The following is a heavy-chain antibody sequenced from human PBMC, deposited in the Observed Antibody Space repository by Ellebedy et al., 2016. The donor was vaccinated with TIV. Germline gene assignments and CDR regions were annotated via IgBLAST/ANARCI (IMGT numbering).Heavy chain of an antibody. Sequence: SVKVSCXASGGTFSSYAISWVRQAPGQGLEWMGGIIPIFGTANYAQKFQGRVTITADESTSTAYMELSSLRSEDTAVYYCARSPLGGGGDLPDYWGQGTLVTVSS. CDR1: GGTFSSYA. CDR3: ARSPLGGGGDLPDY. J-gene: IGHJ4*02. V-gene: IGHV1-69*13. D-gene: IGHD2-21*01. CDR2: IIPIFGTA.